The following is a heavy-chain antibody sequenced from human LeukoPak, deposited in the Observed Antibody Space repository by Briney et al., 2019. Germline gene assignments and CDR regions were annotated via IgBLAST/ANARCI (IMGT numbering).Heavy chain of an antibody. Sequence: GGSLRLSCAASGFTVSSNYMSWVRQAPGKGLEWVSAISGSGGSTYYADSVKGRFTISRDNSKNTLYLQMNSLRAEDTAVYYCAKDRPDYYDSSGYYLRGYFDPWGQGTLVTVSS. CDR3: AKDRPDYYDSSGYYLRGYFDP. D-gene: IGHD3-22*01. CDR1: GFTVSSNY. CDR2: ISGSGGST. J-gene: IGHJ4*02. V-gene: IGHV3-23*01.